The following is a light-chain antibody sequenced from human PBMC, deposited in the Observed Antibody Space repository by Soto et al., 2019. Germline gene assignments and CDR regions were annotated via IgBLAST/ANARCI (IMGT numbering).Light chain of an antibody. J-gene: IGKJ1*01. V-gene: IGKV3-15*01. Sequence: EIVLTQSPATLSVSPGETVTLSCRASQSVSINVAWYQQKPGQSPRLLISGASTRATGIPARFSGSGSGTEFTLTISSLQSEDFAVYYCQQYNNWPPWTFGQGTKVDIK. CDR3: QQYNNWPPWT. CDR2: GAS. CDR1: QSVSIN.